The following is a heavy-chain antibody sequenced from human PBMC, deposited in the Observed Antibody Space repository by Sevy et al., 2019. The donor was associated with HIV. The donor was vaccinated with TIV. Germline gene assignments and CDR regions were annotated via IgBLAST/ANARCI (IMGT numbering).Heavy chain of an antibody. CDR1: GYSISSSSYF. V-gene: IGHV4-39*01. J-gene: IGHJ4*02. CDR2: GYFSGST. CDR3: ARHHCSVSACYLFDY. Sequence: SETLSLTCTVSGYSISSSSYFWGWISQPPGKGLEWIGTGYFSGSTYYNVSLKSRVTISVDTSKSQFSLKLSSVTAADTAVYYCARHHCSVSACYLFDYWGQGILVTVSS. D-gene: IGHD2-15*01.